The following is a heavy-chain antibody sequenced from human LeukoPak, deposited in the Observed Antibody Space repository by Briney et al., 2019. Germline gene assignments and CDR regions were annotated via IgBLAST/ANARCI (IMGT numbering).Heavy chain of an antibody. V-gene: IGHV3-74*01. CDR3: AENYYDSRGYFGY. D-gene: IGHD3-22*01. J-gene: IGHJ4*02. CDR1: GFTFSSYW. CDR2: INNDGSST. Sequence: GGSLRLPCAASGFTFSSYWMHWVRQPPGKGLVWVSRINNDGSSTSYADSVKGRFTISRDNAKNTLYLQMNSLRAEDTAVYYCAENYYDSRGYFGYWGRGTLVTVSS.